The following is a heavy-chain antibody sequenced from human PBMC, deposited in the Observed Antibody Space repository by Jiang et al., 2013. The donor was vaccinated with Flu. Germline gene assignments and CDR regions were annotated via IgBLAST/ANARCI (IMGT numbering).Heavy chain of an antibody. CDR3: ARGNFYSNYRVYYYYMDV. J-gene: IGHJ6*03. CDR1: GGSISSGDYY. V-gene: IGHV4-30-4*01. Sequence: KPSQTLSLTCTVSGGSISSGDYYWSWIRQPPGKGLEWIGYIYYSGSTYYNPSLKSRVTISVDTSKNQFSLKLSSVTAADTAVYYCARGNFYSNYRVYYYYMDVWGKGTTVTVSS. D-gene: IGHD4-11*01. CDR2: IYYSGST.